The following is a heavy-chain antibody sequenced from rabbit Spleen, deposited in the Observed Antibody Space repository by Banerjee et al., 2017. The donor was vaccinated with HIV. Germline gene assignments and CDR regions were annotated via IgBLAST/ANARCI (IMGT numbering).Heavy chain of an antibody. V-gene: IGHV1S45*01. CDR2: AYAGSSGST. J-gene: IGHJ6*01. CDR3: ARDSGTSFSTYGMDL. CDR1: GFSFNSGYD. Sequence: QEQLVESGGDLVKPGASLTLTCKASGFSFNSGYDMCWVRQAPGKGLEWVACAYAGSSGSTYSATWAKGRFTISKTSSTTVTLQMTSLTAADTATYFCARDSGTSFSTYGMDLWGPGTLVTVS. D-gene: IGHD8-1*01.